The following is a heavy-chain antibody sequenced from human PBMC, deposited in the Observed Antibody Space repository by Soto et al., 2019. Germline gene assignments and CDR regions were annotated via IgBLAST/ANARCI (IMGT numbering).Heavy chain of an antibody. CDR2: INPHGGST. CDR3: ARSSGENFGIIIEGTNWFAP. Sequence: ASVKVSCKAPRDTFTSYYINWVRQAPGQGLEWMGVINPHGGSTAYAQKFKGRVTLTRDTSASTVYMEVSSLTSEDTAMYYWARSSGENFGIIIEGTNWFAPWGQGTLVTVSS. D-gene: IGHD1-26*01. J-gene: IGHJ5*02. V-gene: IGHV1-46*01. CDR1: RDTFTSYY.